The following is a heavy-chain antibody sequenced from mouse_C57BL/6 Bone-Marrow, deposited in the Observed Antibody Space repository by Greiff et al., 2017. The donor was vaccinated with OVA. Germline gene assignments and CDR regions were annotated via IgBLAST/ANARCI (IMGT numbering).Heavy chain of an antibody. Sequence: QVQLQQSGAELARPGASVKMSCKASGYTFTSDTMHWVKQRPGQGLEWIGYINPSSGSTKYNQKFKDKATLTADKSSSTADMQLSCLTSEDSAVYYCARRTYYSNYEAWFAYWGQGTLVTVSA. CDR1: GYTFTSDT. D-gene: IGHD2-5*01. V-gene: IGHV1-4*01. J-gene: IGHJ3*01. CDR3: ARRTYYSNYEAWFAY. CDR2: INPSSGST.